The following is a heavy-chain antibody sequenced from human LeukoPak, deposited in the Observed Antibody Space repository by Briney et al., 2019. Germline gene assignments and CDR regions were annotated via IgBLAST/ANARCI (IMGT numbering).Heavy chain of an antibody. CDR3: ARETDGMDV. J-gene: IGHJ6*02. V-gene: IGHV3-30-3*01. Sequence: GRSLRLSCAASGFTFSSYAMHWVRQAPGKGLEWVAVISYDGSNKAYADSVKGRFTISRDNSKNTVYLQMNSLRAEDTAVYYCARETDGMDVWGQGTTVTVSS. CDR1: GFTFSSYA. CDR2: ISYDGSNK.